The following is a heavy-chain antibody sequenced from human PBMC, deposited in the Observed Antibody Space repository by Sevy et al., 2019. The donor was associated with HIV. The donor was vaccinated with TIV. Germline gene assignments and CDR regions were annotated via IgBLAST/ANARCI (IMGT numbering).Heavy chain of an antibody. Sequence: GESLKIYCQGSGYSFTSHWIGWVRHMPGKGLEWMGLIYPEDSETRYSPSFEGQVTFSADKSISTAYLQWSSLKASDTAMYYCATSRSGYFDSSGYYIYWVQGTLVTVSS. CDR1: GYSFTSHW. V-gene: IGHV5-51*01. D-gene: IGHD3-22*01. J-gene: IGHJ4*02. CDR2: IYPEDSET. CDR3: ATSRSGYFDSSGYYIY.